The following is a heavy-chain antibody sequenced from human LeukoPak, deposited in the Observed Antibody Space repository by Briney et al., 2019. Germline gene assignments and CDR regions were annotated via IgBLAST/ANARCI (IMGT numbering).Heavy chain of an antibody. J-gene: IGHJ4*02. CDR1: GFTFSSYA. CDR2: ISSSSSYI. D-gene: IGHD3-10*01. Sequence: GGSLRLSCAASGFTFSSYAMSWVRQAPGKGLEWVSSISSSSSYIYYADSVKGRFTISRDNAKNSLYLQMNSLRAEDTAVYYCAREARFGELSLNYWGQGTLVTVSS. V-gene: IGHV3-21*01. CDR3: AREARFGELSLNY.